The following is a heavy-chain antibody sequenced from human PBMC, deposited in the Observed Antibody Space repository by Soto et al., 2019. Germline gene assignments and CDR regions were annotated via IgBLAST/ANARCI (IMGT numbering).Heavy chain of an antibody. D-gene: IGHD4-17*01. Sequence: SETLSLTCTVSGGFIISSSYYWVWIRQPPGKGLEWIGSIYYSGSTYYNPSLKSRVTISVDTSKNQFSLKLSSVTAADTAVYYCARRSVTTDYWGQGTLVTVSS. V-gene: IGHV4-39*01. CDR1: GGFIISSSYY. J-gene: IGHJ4*02. CDR2: IYYSGST. CDR3: ARRSVTTDY.